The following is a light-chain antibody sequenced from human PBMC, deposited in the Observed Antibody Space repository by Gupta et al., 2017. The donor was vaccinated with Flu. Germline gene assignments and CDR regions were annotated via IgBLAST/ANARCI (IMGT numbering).Light chain of an antibody. CDR3: QQHYSSPPLT. CDR2: WAS. Sequence: DIVMTQSTDFLAVSLGERATINCKSSQSVLYSSNYKNYLAWYKQRPRQPPNLLIYWASTRAAGVPDRFSGSGCGKNXSLTISXRQEEDVAVYYYQQHYSSPPLTFGXGTKVEIK. J-gene: IGKJ4*01. V-gene: IGKV4-1*01. CDR1: QSVLYSSNYKNY.